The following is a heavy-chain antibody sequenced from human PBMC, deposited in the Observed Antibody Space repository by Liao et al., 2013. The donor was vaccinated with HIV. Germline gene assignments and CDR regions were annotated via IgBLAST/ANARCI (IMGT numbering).Heavy chain of an antibody. CDR3: ARRYCSGDNCYKESAFDI. CDR1: GGSFSSHY. CDR2: IFTSGTT. Sequence: QVQLQQWGAGLLKPSETLSLTCAVYGGSFSSHYWSWIRQPAGKGLEWIGRIFTSGTTNYNPSLKSRVTMSVDTSKNQFSLKLSSVTAADTAVYYCARRYCSGDNCYKESAFDIWGQGTMVTVSS. V-gene: IGHV4-59*10. D-gene: IGHD2-15*01. J-gene: IGHJ3*02.